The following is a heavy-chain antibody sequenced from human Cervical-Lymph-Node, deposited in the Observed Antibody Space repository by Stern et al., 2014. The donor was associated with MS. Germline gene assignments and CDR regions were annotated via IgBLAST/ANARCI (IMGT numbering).Heavy chain of an antibody. CDR2: INEDGSEK. V-gene: IGHV3-7*02. Sequence: EVQLIESGGGLVQPGGSLRLTCASSGFTFNTYWMTSVRQAPGKGLEWVANINEDGSEKNYVDSVKGRFTISRDNAMNSLYLQMSSLRAEDAAVYCCARANGDSVYWGQGTLVTVSS. D-gene: IGHD4-17*01. CDR1: GFTFNTYW. CDR3: ARANGDSVY. J-gene: IGHJ1*01.